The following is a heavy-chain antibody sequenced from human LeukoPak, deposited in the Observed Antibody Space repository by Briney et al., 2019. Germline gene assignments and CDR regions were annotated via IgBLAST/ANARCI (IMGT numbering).Heavy chain of an antibody. CDR2: INPNSGGT. Sequence: ASVKVSCKASGYTFTGYCMHWVRQAPGQGLEWMGWINPNSGGTNYAQKFQGRVTMTRDTSISTAYMELSRLRSDDTAVYYCAKDDYGDYSWFDPWGQGTLVTVSS. CDR3: AKDDYGDYSWFDP. V-gene: IGHV1-2*02. CDR1: GYTFTGYC. J-gene: IGHJ5*02. D-gene: IGHD4-17*01.